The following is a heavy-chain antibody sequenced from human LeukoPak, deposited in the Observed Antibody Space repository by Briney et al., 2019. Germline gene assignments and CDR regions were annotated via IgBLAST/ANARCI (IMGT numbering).Heavy chain of an antibody. CDR2: IYSGGST. D-gene: IGHD5-24*01. CDR3: ARVWRWRFTPPNAFDV. Sequence: PGGSLRLSCAASGFTVSSNYMSWVRQAPGKGLEWVSVIYSGGSTYYADSVKGRFTISRDNSKNTLYLQMNSLRAEDTAVYYCARVWRWRFTPPNAFDVWGQGTMVTVSS. J-gene: IGHJ3*01. CDR1: GFTVSSNY. V-gene: IGHV3-53*01.